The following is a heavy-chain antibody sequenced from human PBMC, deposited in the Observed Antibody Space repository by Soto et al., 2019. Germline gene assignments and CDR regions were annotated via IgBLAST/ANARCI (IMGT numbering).Heavy chain of an antibody. J-gene: IGHJ3*02. D-gene: IGHD3-10*01. CDR3: AKKVPDTNPIDT. Sequence: GGSLRLSCAASGFSFNTFAMWWVRQAPGRGLESVSGISSIGSSTDYADSVRGRFTISRDNFKNMVYLQMNSLRAEDTAIYYCAKKVPDTNPIDTSGQGTMVSVSS. CDR2: ISSIGSST. V-gene: IGHV3-23*01. CDR1: GFSFNTFA.